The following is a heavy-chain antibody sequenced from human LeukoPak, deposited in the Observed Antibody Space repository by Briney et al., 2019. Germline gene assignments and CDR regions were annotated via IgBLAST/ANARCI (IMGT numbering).Heavy chain of an antibody. CDR1: GYTFTSYY. J-gene: IGHJ6*04. CDR2: INPSGGST. Sequence: ASVKVSCKASGYTFTSYYMHWVRQAPGQGIEWMGIINPSGGSTSYAQKFQGRVTMTRDTSASTVYMELSSLRSEDTAVYYCARGLYCSGGSCYHYGMDVWGKGTTVTVSS. CDR3: ARGLYCSGGSCYHYGMDV. D-gene: IGHD2-15*01. V-gene: IGHV1-46*01.